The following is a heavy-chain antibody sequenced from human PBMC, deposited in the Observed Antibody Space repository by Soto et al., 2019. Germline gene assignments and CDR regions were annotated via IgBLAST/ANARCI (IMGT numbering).Heavy chain of an antibody. V-gene: IGHV4-34*01. CDR1: GGSFSGYY. CDR3: ARVTWDYYGMDV. Sequence: SETLSLTCAVYGGSFSGYYWSWIRQPPGKGLEWIGEINHSGSTNYNPSLKSRVTISVDTSKNQFSLKLSSVTAADTAVYYCARVTWDYYGMDVWGQGTTVTVSS. J-gene: IGHJ6*02. D-gene: IGHD7-27*01. CDR2: INHSGST.